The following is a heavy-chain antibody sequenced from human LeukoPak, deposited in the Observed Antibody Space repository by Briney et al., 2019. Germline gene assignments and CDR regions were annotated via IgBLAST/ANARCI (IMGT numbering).Heavy chain of an antibody. CDR2: ISGSGGST. CDR1: GFTFSSYA. D-gene: IGHD3-16*02. V-gene: IGHV3-23*01. Sequence: PGGSLRLSCAASGFTFSSYAMSWVRQAPGKGLEWVSAISGSGGSTYYADSVKGRFTISRDNSKNTLYLQMNSLRAEDTAVYYCAKVTRASTYYDYIWGELSLIAPRYYFAYWGQGTLVTVSS. CDR3: AKVTRASTYYDYIWGELSLIAPRYYFAY. J-gene: IGHJ4*02.